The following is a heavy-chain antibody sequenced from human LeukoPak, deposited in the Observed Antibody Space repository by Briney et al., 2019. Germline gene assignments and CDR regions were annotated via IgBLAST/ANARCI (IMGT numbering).Heavy chain of an antibody. CDR1: GFTFSSYA. CDR3: AKSRLTYDYGDYFDY. J-gene: IGHJ4*02. Sequence: GGSLRLSCPASGFTFSSYAMTWVRQAPGRGLEWVSGVSGGGGSTYYADSVKGRFTISRDNSKNTLYLQMNSLRPEDTAVYYCAKSRLTYDYGDYFDYWGQGTLVTVSS. V-gene: IGHV3-23*01. D-gene: IGHD4-17*01. CDR2: VSGGGGST.